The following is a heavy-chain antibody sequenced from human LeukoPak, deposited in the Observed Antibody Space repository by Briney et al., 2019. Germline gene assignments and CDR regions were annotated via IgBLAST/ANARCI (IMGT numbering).Heavy chain of an antibody. CDR1: GGSISSGSYY. Sequence: SQTLSLTCTVSGGSISSGSYYWSWIRQPAGKGLEWIGRIYTSGSTNYNPSLKSRVTISVDTSKNQFSLKLSSVTAADTAVYYCARSSSGWWREYEYFQHWGQGTLVTVSS. CDR2: IYTSGST. D-gene: IGHD6-19*01. V-gene: IGHV4-61*02. CDR3: ARSSSGWWREYEYFQH. J-gene: IGHJ1*01.